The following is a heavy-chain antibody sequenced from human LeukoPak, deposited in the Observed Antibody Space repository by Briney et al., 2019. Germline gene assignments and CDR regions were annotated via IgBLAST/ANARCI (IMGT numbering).Heavy chain of an antibody. D-gene: IGHD1-26*01. CDR2: ISSSSSNI. V-gene: IGHV3-48*02. J-gene: IGHJ4*02. Sequence: AGSLRLSCAASGFTFSSYSMNWVRQAPGKGLEWVSYISSSSSNIYYADSVKGRFTISRDNAKNSLYLQMNSLRDEDTAVYYCASNYLYSGSSGIYFDYWGQGTLVTVSS. CDR1: GFTFSSYS. CDR3: ASNYLYSGSSGIYFDY.